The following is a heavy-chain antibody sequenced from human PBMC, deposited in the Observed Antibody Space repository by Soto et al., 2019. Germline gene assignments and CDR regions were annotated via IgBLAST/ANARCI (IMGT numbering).Heavy chain of an antibody. Sequence: SETLSLTCAVYGGSFSGYYWSWIRQPPGKGLEWIGEINHSGSTNYNPSLKSRVTISVDTSKNQFSLKLSSVTAADTAVYYCAIAQYFTKGVSPPDRNFGMDVWGKGT. D-gene: IGHD2-8*01. CDR1: GGSFSGYY. V-gene: IGHV4-34*01. CDR3: AIAQYFTKGVSPPDRNFGMDV. J-gene: IGHJ6*04. CDR2: INHSGST.